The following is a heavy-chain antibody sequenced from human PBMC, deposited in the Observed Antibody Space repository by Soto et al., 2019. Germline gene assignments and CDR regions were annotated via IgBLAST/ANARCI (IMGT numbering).Heavy chain of an antibody. CDR3: ARVRYGSGSYLHAFDY. CDR1: GGSINSFY. CDR2: IYYTGST. D-gene: IGHD3-10*01. Sequence: PSETLSLTCTVSGGSINSFYWSWIRQSPGKGLEWIGYIYYTGSTVYNPSLKRRTTISLDTSKNQFSLNLTSVTAADTAVYYCARVRYGSGSYLHAFDYWSQGTLVTVSS. V-gene: IGHV4-59*13. J-gene: IGHJ4*02.